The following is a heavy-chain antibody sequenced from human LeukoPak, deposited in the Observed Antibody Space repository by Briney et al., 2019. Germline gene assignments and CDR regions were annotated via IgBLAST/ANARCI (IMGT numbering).Heavy chain of an antibody. V-gene: IGHV4-59*08. CDR3: ARQNPPGSKKGWFDP. J-gene: IGHJ5*02. CDR2: IYYNGIT. D-gene: IGHD6-25*01. CDR1: GGSFSGYY. Sequence: SETLSLTCAVYGGSFSGYYWTWIRQPPGKGLEWIACIYYNGITNYKSSLESRLTISVDTSKNQFSLRLRSVTAADTAVYYCARQNPPGSKKGWFDPWGQGTLVTVSS.